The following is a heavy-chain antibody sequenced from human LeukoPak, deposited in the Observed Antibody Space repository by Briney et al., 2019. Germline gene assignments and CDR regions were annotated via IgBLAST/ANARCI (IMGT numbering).Heavy chain of an antibody. Sequence: SETLSLTCIVSGCSLRGSGYYWGWIRQPPGKGLEWIGSIHYSGTTYYNPSLKSRVTISVDTSKNQFSLKLSSVTAADTAVFYSARHRMGSGWPIDYWGQGTLVAVSS. J-gene: IGHJ4*02. CDR1: GCSLRGSGYY. V-gene: IGHV4-39*01. D-gene: IGHD6-19*01. CDR2: IHYSGTT. CDR3: ARHRMGSGWPIDY.